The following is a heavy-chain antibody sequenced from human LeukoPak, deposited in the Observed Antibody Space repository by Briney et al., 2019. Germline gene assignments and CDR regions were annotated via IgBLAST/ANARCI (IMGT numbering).Heavy chain of an antibody. V-gene: IGHV3-33*01. CDR3: ARGVTMIVVVIHDWYFDL. D-gene: IGHD3-22*01. Sequence: PGRSLRLSCAASGFTFSSYGMHWVRQAPGKGLEWVAVIWYDGSNKYYADSVKGRFTISRDNSKNTLYLQMNSLRAEDTAVYYCARGVTMIVVVIHDWYFDLWGRGTLVTVSS. CDR2: IWYDGSNK. J-gene: IGHJ2*01. CDR1: GFTFSSYG.